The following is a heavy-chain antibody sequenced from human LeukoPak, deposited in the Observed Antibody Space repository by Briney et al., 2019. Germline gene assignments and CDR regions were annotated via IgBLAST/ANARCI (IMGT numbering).Heavy chain of an antibody. CDR3: ARVRMGATVSDFYYYYMDV. CDR1: GFTFSSYS. CDR2: IISNGGST. V-gene: IGHV3-64*01. J-gene: IGHJ6*03. Sequence: GGSLRLSGAASGFTFSSYSMHWVRQAPGKGLESVSAIISNGGSTYYANSVKGRFTISRDNSKNTLYLQMGSLRVEDMAVYYCARVRMGATVSDFYYYYMDVWGKGTTVTVSS. D-gene: IGHD1-26*01.